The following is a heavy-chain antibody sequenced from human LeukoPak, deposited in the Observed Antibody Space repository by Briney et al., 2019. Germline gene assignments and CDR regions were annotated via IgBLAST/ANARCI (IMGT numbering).Heavy chain of an antibody. CDR1: GFTFSSYS. V-gene: IGHV3-21*01. Sequence: GGSLRLSCAASGFTFSSYSMNWVRQAPGKGLEWVSSISSSSSYIYYADSVKGRFTTSRDNAKNSLYLQMNSLRAEDTAVYYCARAGERWLQNRYYFDYWDQGTLVTVSS. D-gene: IGHD5-24*01. CDR2: ISSSSSYI. J-gene: IGHJ4*02. CDR3: ARAGERWLQNRYYFDY.